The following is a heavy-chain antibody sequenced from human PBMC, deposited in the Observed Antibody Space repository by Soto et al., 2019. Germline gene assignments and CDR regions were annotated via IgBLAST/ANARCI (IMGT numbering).Heavy chain of an antibody. J-gene: IGHJ4*02. CDR2: VCPGGPT. V-gene: IGHV4-4*07. CDR3: ARTLSGFTYGSRQFYFDY. D-gene: IGHD3-10*01. Sequence: QVQLQESGPGLVKPSETLSLICTVSGDPITSYFWTWLRQPAGKGLEWIGHVCPGGPTSHNSSLNSRVSMSIDTSKNQFSLTLTSVTAADTAVYYCARTLSGFTYGSRQFYFDYWGQGTLVTVSS. CDR1: GDPITSYF.